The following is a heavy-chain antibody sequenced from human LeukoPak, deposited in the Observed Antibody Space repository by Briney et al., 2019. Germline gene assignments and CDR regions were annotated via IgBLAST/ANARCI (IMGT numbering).Heavy chain of an antibody. CDR3: ARGRGMRSSGCHY. CDR2: ISAYNGNT. D-gene: IGHD6-19*01. Sequence: ASVKVSCKASGYTFTSYGISWVRQAPGQGLEWMGWISAYNGNTNYAQKLQGRVTMTTDTSTSTVYMELSSLRSEDTAVYYCARGRGMRSSGCHYWGQGTLVTVSS. V-gene: IGHV1-18*01. CDR1: GYTFTSYG. J-gene: IGHJ4*02.